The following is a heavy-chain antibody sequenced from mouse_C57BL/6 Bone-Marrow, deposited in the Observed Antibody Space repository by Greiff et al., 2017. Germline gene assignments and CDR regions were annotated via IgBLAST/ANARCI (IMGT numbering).Heavy chain of an antibody. CDR1: GYTFTSYW. CDR2: IHPNSGST. Sequence: QVQLQQPGAELVKPGASVKLSCKASGYTFTSYWMHWVKQRPGQGLEWIGMIHPNSGSTNYNEKFKSKATLTVDKSSSTAYMPLSSLTSEDSAVYYCARYWAIYYYRYWYFGVWGTGTTVTVSS. D-gene: IGHD1-1*01. J-gene: IGHJ1*03. V-gene: IGHV1-64*01. CDR3: ARYWAIYYYRYWYFGV.